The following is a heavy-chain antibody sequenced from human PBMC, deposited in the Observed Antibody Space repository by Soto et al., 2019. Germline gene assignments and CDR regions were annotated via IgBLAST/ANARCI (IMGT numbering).Heavy chain of an antibody. CDR2: IKQDGSDK. D-gene: IGHD3-16*01. V-gene: IGHV3-7*01. Sequence: GGSLRLSCAASGFTFSLYWMSWVRQAPGKGLEWVANIKQDGSDKYYVDSVKGRFTISRDNPKRSLFLQMNTLRVEDTAVYYCASGGRHDFWGQGTMVTVSS. CDR1: GFTFSLYW. CDR3: ASGGRHDF. J-gene: IGHJ3*01.